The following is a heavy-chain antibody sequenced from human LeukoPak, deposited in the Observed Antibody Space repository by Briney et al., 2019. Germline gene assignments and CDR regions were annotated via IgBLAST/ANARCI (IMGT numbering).Heavy chain of an antibody. Sequence: GASVKVSCKGSGYTFTGYYIHWVGQAPGQGLEWMGWINPTSGGTNYAQKFQGRGTMTRDTSNRTAYLEVSRRRSDDTAVYSCARGVTARGFYYYMDIWGRGTTVTISS. CDR1: GYTFTGYY. J-gene: IGHJ6*03. CDR2: INPTSGGT. V-gene: IGHV1-2*02. D-gene: IGHD2-21*02. CDR3: ARGVTARGFYYYMDI.